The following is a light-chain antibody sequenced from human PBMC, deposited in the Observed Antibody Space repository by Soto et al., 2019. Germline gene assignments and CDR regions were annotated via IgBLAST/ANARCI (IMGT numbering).Light chain of an antibody. CDR3: SAYAGRNNVL. V-gene: IGLV2-8*01. CDR1: SSDVGGYKY. Sequence: QSALTQPPSASGSPGQSVTISCTGTSSDVGGYKYVSWYQQKSGKAPKLIIYEVNERPSGVPDRFSGSKSDNTAYLTVSGLQDEDEADYYFSAYAGRNNVLFGGGTKLTVL. J-gene: IGLJ2*01. CDR2: EVN.